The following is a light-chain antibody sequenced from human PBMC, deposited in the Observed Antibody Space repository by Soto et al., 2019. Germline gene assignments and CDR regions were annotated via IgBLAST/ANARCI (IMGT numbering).Light chain of an antibody. CDR3: QQYHTYPLS. V-gene: IGKV1D-16*01. J-gene: IGKJ4*01. Sequence: DLQMTQSPSSLSASVGDRVSITCRASQGIGSWVAWYQQKPGKGPKSLIFAASSLGSGVSSRFSASGSGTDFTLTIDSLHPEDSATYYCQQYHTYPLSFGGGTKVEIK. CDR2: AAS. CDR1: QGIGSW.